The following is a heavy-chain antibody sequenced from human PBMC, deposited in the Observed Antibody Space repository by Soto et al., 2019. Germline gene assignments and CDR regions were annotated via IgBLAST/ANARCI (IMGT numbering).Heavy chain of an antibody. D-gene: IGHD6-19*01. CDR2: TYYRSKWYN. CDR3: AREPGIAVAGPFDY. J-gene: IGHJ4*02. CDR1: GDSVSSNSAA. V-gene: IGHV6-1*01. Sequence: PSQTLSLTCAISGDSVSSNSAAWNWIRQSPSSGLEWLGRTYYRSKWYNDYAVSVKSRITINPDTSKNQFSLQLNSVTPEDTAVYYCAREPGIAVAGPFDYWGQGTLVTVSS.